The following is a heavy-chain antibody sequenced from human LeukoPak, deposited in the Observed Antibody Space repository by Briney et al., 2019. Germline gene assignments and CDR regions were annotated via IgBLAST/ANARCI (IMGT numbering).Heavy chain of an antibody. CDR1: GFTFSSYG. Sequence: GRSLRLSCAASGFTFSSYGMHWVRQAPGKGLEWVAVIWYDGSNKYYADSVKGRFTISRDNSKNTLYLQMNSLRAEDTAVYYWASDGGGGGCTSCLIDAFDIWGQGTMVTVSS. D-gene: IGHD2-2*01. CDR2: IWYDGSNK. CDR3: ASDGGGGGCTSCLIDAFDI. V-gene: IGHV3-33*01. J-gene: IGHJ3*02.